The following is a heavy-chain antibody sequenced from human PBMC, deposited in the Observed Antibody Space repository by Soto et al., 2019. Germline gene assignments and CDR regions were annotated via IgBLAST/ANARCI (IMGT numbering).Heavy chain of an antibody. CDR3: VRGRQQLAREASDF. D-gene: IGHD6-13*01. CDR2: SCSSGST. Sequence: LETLSLTWIVSGRNISSYDCGWIWKLREKGLGWLGYSCSSGSTTYTPSRMSRVSISVETCKSQLSLKLSSVTVADTAVYYCVRGRQQLAREASDFLGKRTMV. CDR1: GRNISSYD. J-gene: IGHJ3*01. V-gene: IGHV4-59*01.